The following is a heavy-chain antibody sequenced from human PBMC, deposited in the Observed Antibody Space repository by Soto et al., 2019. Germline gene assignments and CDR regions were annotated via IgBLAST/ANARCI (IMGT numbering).Heavy chain of an antibody. Sequence: RGSLRLSCAASGFTFTTYAMSWVRQAPGKGLEWVSAITGSGGGTYYLDSVKGRFTISRDNSKNTLFLQMNSLRAEDTAVYYCAKAGGYCSGGSCYPNWFDPWGQGTLVTVSS. CDR3: AKAGGYCSGGSCYPNWFDP. J-gene: IGHJ5*02. V-gene: IGHV3-23*01. D-gene: IGHD2-15*01. CDR1: GFTFTTYA. CDR2: ITGSGGGT.